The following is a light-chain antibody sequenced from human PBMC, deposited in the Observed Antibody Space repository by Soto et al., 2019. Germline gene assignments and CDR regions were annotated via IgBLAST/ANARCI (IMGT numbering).Light chain of an antibody. CDR3: QSYDSNNQI. Sequence: NFMLTQPHSVSASPGKTVTISCTRSSGSIANNYVKWYQQRPGSSPTTVIYENNQRPSGVPDRFSGSIDSSSNSASLTISGLQTEDEADYYCQSYDSNNQIFGGGTKLTVL. CDR1: SGSIANNY. V-gene: IGLV6-57*01. CDR2: ENN. J-gene: IGLJ2*01.